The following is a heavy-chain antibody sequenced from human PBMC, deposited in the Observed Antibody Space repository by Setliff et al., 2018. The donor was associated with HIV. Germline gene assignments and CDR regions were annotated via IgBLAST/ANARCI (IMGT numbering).Heavy chain of an antibody. J-gene: IGHJ6*02. D-gene: IGHD3-10*01. Sequence: SVKVSCKASGGTFSSYSINWVRQAPGQGLEWMGGIIPIYGTPIYAQKFQGRVTITADESTSTAYMELSSLRSEDTAVYYCARGDYGSGSYYPYYFYYGMDVWGQGTTVTAS. CDR2: IIPIYGTP. CDR3: ARGDYGSGSYYPYYFYYGMDV. V-gene: IGHV1-69*13. CDR1: GGTFSSYS.